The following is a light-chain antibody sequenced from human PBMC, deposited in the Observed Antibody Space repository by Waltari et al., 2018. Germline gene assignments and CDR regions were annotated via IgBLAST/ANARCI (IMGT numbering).Light chain of an antibody. Sequence: QLVLTQSPSASASLGASVKLNCTLSSGHSSNVIAWHQQQPLKGPRYFMKVNSDGSHSKGDDIPDRFSGSSSGAERYLTISSLQSEDEADYYCQTGGHGTWVFGGGTKLTVL. CDR3: QTGGHGTWV. J-gene: IGLJ3*02. CDR2: VNSDGSH. CDR1: SGHSSNV. V-gene: IGLV4-69*01.